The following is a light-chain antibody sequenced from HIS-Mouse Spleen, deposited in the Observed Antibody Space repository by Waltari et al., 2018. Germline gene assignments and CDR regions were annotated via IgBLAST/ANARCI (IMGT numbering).Light chain of an antibody. CDR2: WAS. V-gene: IGKV4-1*01. CDR3: QQYYSTPLT. CDR1: QSVFYSPNNKNY. J-gene: IGKJ4*01. Sequence: DIVMTQSPDSLAVSLGERATINCKSRQSVFYSPNNKNYLAWYQQKPGQPPKLLIYWASTRESGVPDRFSGSGSGTDFTLTISSLQAEDVAVYYCQQYYSTPLTFGGGTKVEIK.